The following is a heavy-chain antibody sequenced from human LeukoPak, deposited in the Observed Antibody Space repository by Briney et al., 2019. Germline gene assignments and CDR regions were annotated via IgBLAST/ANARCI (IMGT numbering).Heavy chain of an antibody. CDR3: ARDPGYFDSSGYFPAYFQH. CDR1: GYTFSSYS. J-gene: IGHJ1*01. D-gene: IGHD3-22*01. Sequence: PGGSLRHSCAASGYTFSSYSMNWVRQAPGKGLEWVSSISSSSSYIYYADSVKGRFTISRDNAKNSLYLQMNSLRAEDTAVYYCARDPGYFDSSGYFPAYFQHWGQGTLVTVSS. CDR2: ISSSSSYI. V-gene: IGHV3-21*01.